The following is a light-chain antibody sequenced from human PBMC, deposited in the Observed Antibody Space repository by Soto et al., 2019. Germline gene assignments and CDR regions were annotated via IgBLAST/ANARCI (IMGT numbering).Light chain of an antibody. CDR3: NSYTSSSARV. J-gene: IGLJ3*02. Sequence: QSALTQPASVSGSPGQSITISCTGTSSDVGAYNYVSWYQQHPGKAPKLMIYEVSNRPSGVSNRFSGSKSGNTASLTISGLQAEDEADYYCNSYTSSSARVFDGGTKVTVL. V-gene: IGLV2-14*01. CDR1: SSDVGAYNY. CDR2: EVS.